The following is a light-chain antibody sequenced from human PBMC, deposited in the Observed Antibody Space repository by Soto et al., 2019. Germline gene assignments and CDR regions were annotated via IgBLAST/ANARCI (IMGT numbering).Light chain of an antibody. J-gene: IGLJ2*01. CDR2: EHN. V-gene: IGLV6-57*04. CDR1: SGSIASNY. CDR3: QSYDSSNQDVV. Sequence: NFMLTQPHSVSESPGKTVTISCTRSSGSIASNYVQWYQQRPDSAPTTLIFEHNQRPSGVPDRFSGSIDSSSNSASLTISGLKTGDEADYYCQSYDSSNQDVVFGGGTKLTVL.